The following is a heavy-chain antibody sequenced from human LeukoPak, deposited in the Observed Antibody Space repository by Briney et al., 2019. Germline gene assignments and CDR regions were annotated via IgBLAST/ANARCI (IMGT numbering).Heavy chain of an antibody. Sequence: SETLSLTCTVSGGSISSSYWSWIRQSPGKGLEWIGYFYDSVRTKYNPSLKRRVTISTDTSKNQLSLKLKSVTAADTAVYYCARHGAFFTRGFCSSANCYVDGLHTWGQGIMVSAST. CDR1: GGSISSSY. D-gene: IGHD2-2*01. J-gene: IGHJ3*01. CDR2: FYDSVRT. CDR3: ARHGAFFTRGFCSSANCYVDGLHT. V-gene: IGHV4-59*08.